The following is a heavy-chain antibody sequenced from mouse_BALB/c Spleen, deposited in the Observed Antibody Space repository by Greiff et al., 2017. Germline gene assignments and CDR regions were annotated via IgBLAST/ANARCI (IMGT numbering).Heavy chain of an antibody. CDR3: ARGPYYYGSSPWFAY. V-gene: IGHV1-63*01. J-gene: IGHJ3*01. CDR1: GYAFTNYW. CDR2: IYPGSGNT. D-gene: IGHD1-1*01. Sequence: QVQLQQSGAELVRPGTSVKISCKASGYAFTNYWLGWVKQRPGHGLEWIGDIYPGSGNTYYNEKFKGKATLTADKSSSTAYMQLSSLTSEDSAVYFCARGPYYYGSSPWFAYWGQGTLVTVSA.